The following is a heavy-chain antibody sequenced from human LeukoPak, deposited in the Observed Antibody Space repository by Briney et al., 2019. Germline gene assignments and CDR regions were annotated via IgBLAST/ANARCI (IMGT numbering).Heavy chain of an antibody. V-gene: IGHV1-2*02. J-gene: IGHJ3*02. CDR2: INPNSGGT. CDR3: ASPIVGYDAFDI. Sequence: ASVKVSCKASGYTFTGYFMYWVRQAPGQGLEWMGWINPNSGGTNYAQKFQGRVTMTRDTSISTAYMELNSLRSDDTAVYYCASPIVGYDAFDIWGQGTMVTVSS. D-gene: IGHD3-16*02. CDR1: GYTFTGYF.